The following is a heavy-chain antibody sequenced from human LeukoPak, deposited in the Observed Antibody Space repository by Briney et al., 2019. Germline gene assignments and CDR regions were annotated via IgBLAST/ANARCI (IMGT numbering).Heavy chain of an antibody. CDR1: GFTFSNYG. V-gene: IGHV3-23*01. CDR2: ISGSGGST. J-gene: IGHJ4*02. D-gene: IGHD3-22*01. Sequence: GGSLRLSCAASGFTFSNYGMHWVRQAPGKGLEWVSAISGSGGSTYYADSVKGRFTISRDNSKNTLYLQMNSLRAEDTAVYYCAKNAVYDSSLYFDYWGQGTLVTVSS. CDR3: AKNAVYDSSLYFDY.